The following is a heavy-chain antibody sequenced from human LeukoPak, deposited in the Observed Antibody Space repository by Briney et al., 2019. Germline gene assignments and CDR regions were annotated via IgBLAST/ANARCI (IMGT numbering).Heavy chain of an antibody. J-gene: IGHJ4*02. CDR2: MNSDGSST. Sequence: PGGSLRLSCAASGFTFSSYWMDWVRQAPGQGLVWVSRMNSDGSSTKYADSVKGRFTISRDNAKNTLYLQMNSLRAEDTAVYYCARVGVYNGYDFWGQGTLVTVSS. V-gene: IGHV3-74*03. D-gene: IGHD5-12*01. CDR3: ARVGVYNGYDF. CDR1: GFTFSSYW.